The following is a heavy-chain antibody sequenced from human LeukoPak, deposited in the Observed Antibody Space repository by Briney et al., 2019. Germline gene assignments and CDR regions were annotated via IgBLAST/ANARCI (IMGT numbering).Heavy chain of an antibody. Sequence: ASVKVPCKASGGTFSSYAISWVRQAPGQGLEWMGGIIPIFGTANYAQKFQGRVTITADESTSTAYMELSSLRSEDTAVYYCARGDSSGYYYFDYWGQGTLVTVSS. CDR3: ARGDSSGYYYFDY. V-gene: IGHV1-69*01. CDR1: GGTFSSYA. J-gene: IGHJ4*02. D-gene: IGHD3-22*01. CDR2: IIPIFGTA.